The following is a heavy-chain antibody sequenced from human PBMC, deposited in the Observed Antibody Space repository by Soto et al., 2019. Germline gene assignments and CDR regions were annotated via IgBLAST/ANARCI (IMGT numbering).Heavy chain of an antibody. CDR1: GGSISSGGYS. Sequence: TLSLTCAVCGGSISSGGYSWSWIRQPPGKGLEWIGYIYHSGSTFYNPSLKSRVTISVDTSKNQFSLKLSSVTAADTAVYYCARERFLEWLLSSDNWFDPWGQGTLVTVSS. D-gene: IGHD3-3*01. CDR2: IYHSGST. CDR3: ARERFLEWLLSSDNWFDP. J-gene: IGHJ5*02. V-gene: IGHV4-30-2*05.